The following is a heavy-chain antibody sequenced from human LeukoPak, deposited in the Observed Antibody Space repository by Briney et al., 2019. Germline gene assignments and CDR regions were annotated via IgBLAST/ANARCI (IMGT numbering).Heavy chain of an antibody. CDR2: IYYSGST. CDR3: ARDNGRITGTNYAFDI. CDR1: GGSISSYY. D-gene: IGHD1-7*01. Sequence: SETLSLTCTVSGGSISSYYWSWIRQPPGKGLEWIGYIYYSGSTNYNPSLKSRVTISVDTSKNQFSLKLSSVTAADTAVYYCARDNGRITGTNYAFDIWGQGTMVTVSS. V-gene: IGHV4-59*12. J-gene: IGHJ3*02.